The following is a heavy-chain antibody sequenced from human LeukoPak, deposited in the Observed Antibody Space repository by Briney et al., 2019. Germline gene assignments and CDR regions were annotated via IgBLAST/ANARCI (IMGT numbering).Heavy chain of an antibody. CDR1: GFTFSSYG. Sequence: GESLRLSCAASGFTFSSYGMHWVRQAPGKGLEWVAVISYDGSNKYYADSVKRRFTIYRDNSKNTLYLQMISVRAEDMAVYYCALDSSGYFHAFDIWGQGTMVTVSS. J-gene: IGHJ3*02. D-gene: IGHD3-22*01. V-gene: IGHV3-30*03. CDR3: ALDSSGYFHAFDI. CDR2: ISYDGSNK.